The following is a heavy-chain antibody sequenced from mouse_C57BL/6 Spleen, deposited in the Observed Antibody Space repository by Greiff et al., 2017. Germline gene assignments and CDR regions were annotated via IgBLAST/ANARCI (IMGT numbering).Heavy chain of an antibody. D-gene: IGHD5-1-1*01. Sequence: VLLVESGPGLVQPSQSLSITCTVSGFSLTSYGVHWVRQSPGKGLEWLGVIWSGGSTDYNAAFISRLGISKDNSKSQVFFKMNSLQADDTAIYYCARNCIPYWYFDVWGTGTTVTVSS. CDR1: GFSLTSYG. J-gene: IGHJ1*03. V-gene: IGHV2-2*01. CDR3: ARNCIPYWYFDV. CDR2: IWSGGST.